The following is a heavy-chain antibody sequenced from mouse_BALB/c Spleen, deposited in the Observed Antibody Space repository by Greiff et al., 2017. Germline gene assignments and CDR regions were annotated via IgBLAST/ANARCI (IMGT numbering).Heavy chain of an antibody. CDR3: ARDGRSPFAY. Sequence: EVKLVESGGGLVQPGGSLRLSCATSGFTFTDYYMSWVRQPPGKALEWLGFIRNKANGYTTEYSASVKGRFTISRDNSQSILYLQMNTLRAEDSATYYCARDGRSPFAYWGQGTLVTVSA. CDR1: GFTFTDYY. V-gene: IGHV7-3*02. J-gene: IGHJ3*01. CDR2: IRNKANGYTT.